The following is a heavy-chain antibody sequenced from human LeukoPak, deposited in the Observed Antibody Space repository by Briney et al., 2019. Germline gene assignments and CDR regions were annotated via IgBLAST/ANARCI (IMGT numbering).Heavy chain of an antibody. V-gene: IGHV3-30*18. D-gene: IGHD3-22*01. CDR3: AKDSAPHLYYYDSSGYSTPFDY. CDR2: ISYDGSNK. CDR1: GFTFSSYG. Sequence: PGGSLRLSCAASGFTFSSYGMHWVRQAPGKGLEWVAVISYDGSNKYYADSVKGRFTISRDNSKNTLYLQMNSLRAEDTAVYYCAKDSAPHLYYYDSSGYSTPFDYWGQGTLVTVSS. J-gene: IGHJ4*02.